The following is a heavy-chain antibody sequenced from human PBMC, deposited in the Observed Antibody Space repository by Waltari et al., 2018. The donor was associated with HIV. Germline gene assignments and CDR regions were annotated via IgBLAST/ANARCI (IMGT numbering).Heavy chain of an antibody. CDR3: ARDIGDYSNYGYYYYMDV. D-gene: IGHD4-4*01. J-gene: IGHJ6*03. CDR2: ISAYKGNT. V-gene: IGHV1-18*01. CDR1: GYTFTRYG. Sequence: QVQLVQSGAEVKKPGASVKVSCKASGYTFTRYGITWVRQAPGQGLEWMGWISAYKGNTKYAQKFQGRVTMTTDTSTSTAYMELRSLRADDTAIYYCARDIGDYSNYGYYYYMDVWGQGTTVTVSS.